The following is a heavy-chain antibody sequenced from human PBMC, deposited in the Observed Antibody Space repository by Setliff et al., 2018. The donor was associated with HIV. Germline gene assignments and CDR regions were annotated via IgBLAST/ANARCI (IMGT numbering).Heavy chain of an antibody. V-gene: IGHV1-18*01. D-gene: IGHD1-26*01. CDR1: GYTFPNYG. J-gene: IGHJ4*02. CDR3: ARVRVGATPLDY. CDR2: ISAYTANT. Sequence: ASVKVSCKASGYTFPNYGITWVRQAPGQGLEWMGWISAYTANTNYAQNLQGRVTLTTDTSTSTANMELRSLRSDDTAVYYCARVRVGATPLDYWGQGTLVTVSS.